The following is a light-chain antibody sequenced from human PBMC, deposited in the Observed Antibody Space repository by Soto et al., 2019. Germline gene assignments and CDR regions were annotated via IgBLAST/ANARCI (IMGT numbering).Light chain of an antibody. V-gene: IGKV3-15*01. CDR1: QSVSSN. CDR3: QQYNTWPPLT. CDR2: RAS. J-gene: IGKJ4*01. Sequence: EIVMTQSPATLSVSPGERATLSCRASQSVSSNLAWYQQKPGQAPRLLIYRASTRATGIPARFSGSGSGTEFTLTISNLQSEDFAVYYCQQYNTWPPLTFGGGTKVEIK.